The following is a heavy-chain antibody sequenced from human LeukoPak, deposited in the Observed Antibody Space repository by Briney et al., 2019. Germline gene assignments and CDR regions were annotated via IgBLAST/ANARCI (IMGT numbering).Heavy chain of an antibody. CDR3: AKDMQGSY. V-gene: IGHV3-23*01. J-gene: IGHJ4*02. CDR2: ISSSGANS. D-gene: IGHD2-2*01. CDR1: GFSFTSAA. Sequence: GGSLRLSCAVSGFSFTSAAMTWVRQAPGKGLEWVSLISSSGANSYYADSVKGRFTISRDDSKNTLYLQMNSLRAEDTAIYFCAKDMQGSYWGQGTLVTVSS.